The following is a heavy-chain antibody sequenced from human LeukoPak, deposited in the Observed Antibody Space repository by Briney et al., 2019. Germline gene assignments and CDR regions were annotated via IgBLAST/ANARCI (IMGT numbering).Heavy chain of an antibody. CDR3: ARALGYCSGGSCYFNWFDP. J-gene: IGHJ5*02. CDR1: GYTFTSYY. CDR2: INPSGGST. D-gene: IGHD2-15*01. V-gene: IGHV1-46*01. Sequence: GASVKVSCKASGYTFTSYYMHWVRQAPGQGLEWMGIINPSGGSTSYAQKFQGRVTMTRDTSISTAYMELSRLRSDDTAVYYCARALGYCSGGSCYFNWFDPWGQGTLVTVSS.